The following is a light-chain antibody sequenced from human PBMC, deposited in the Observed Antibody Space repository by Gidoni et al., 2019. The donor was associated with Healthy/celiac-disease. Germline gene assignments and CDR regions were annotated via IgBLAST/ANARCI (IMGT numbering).Light chain of an antibody. J-gene: IGKJ4*01. CDR2: DAS. V-gene: IGKV3-11*01. CDR3: QQRSNWPLT. Sequence: EIVLTQSPATLSLSPGERATLSCRASQSVSSYLAWYKQKPGQAPRLLNYDASNRATGIPARFSGSGSGTDFTLTISSLEPEDFAVYYCQQRSNWPLTFGGGTKVEIK. CDR1: QSVSSY.